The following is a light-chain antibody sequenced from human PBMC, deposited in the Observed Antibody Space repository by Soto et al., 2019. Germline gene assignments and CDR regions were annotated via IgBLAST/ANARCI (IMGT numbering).Light chain of an antibody. J-gene: IGLJ3*02. V-gene: IGLV4-69*01. CDR3: QTWGTGLLV. Sequence: QPVLTQSPSASASLGASVKLTCTRSSGHSRYAIAWHQQQPEKGPRYLMKLNSDGSHSKGDGIPDRFSGSSSGAERYLTISSLQSEDEADYYCQTWGTGLLVFGGGTKLTVL. CDR1: SGHSRYA. CDR2: LNSDGSH.